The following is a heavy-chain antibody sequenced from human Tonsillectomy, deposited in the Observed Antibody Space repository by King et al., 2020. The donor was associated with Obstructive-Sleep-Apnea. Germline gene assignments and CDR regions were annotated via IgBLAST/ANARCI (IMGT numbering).Heavy chain of an antibody. J-gene: IGHJ3*02. CDR3: ARIISSASRAFDI. D-gene: IGHD2-2*01. Sequence: LQLQESGPGLVKPSETLSLTCTVSGGSISSYYWSWIRQPPGKELEWMGYIYYSGGTNYNPSLQSRVTISVDTSRNQFSLKLSSVTAADTAVYYCARIISSASRAFDIWGQGTLVTVSS. CDR2: IYYSGGT. CDR1: GGSISSYY. V-gene: IGHV4-59*01.